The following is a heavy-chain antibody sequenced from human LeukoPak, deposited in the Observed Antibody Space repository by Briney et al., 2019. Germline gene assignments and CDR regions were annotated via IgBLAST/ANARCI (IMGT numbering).Heavy chain of an antibody. J-gene: IGHJ3*01. V-gene: IGHV1-18*01. D-gene: IGHD6-13*01. Sequence: ASVKVSCKASGYNFTSYTISWARQAPRQGLEWMGWISAYNGNTNYGQKLQGRVTMTTDTSTSTAYMELRSLRSDDTAVYYCARDEGAPIAAANVWGRGTMVTVSS. CDR1: GYNFTSYT. CDR3: ARDEGAPIAAANV. CDR2: ISAYNGNT.